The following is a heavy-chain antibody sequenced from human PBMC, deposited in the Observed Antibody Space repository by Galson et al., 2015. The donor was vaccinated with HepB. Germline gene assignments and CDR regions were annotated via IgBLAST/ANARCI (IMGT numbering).Heavy chain of an antibody. CDR2: ISYDGSNK. Sequence: SLRLSCAASGFTFSSYAMHWVRQAPGKGLEWVAVISYDGSNKYYADSVKGRFTISRDNSKNTLYLQMNSLRAEDTAVYYCASWDYDILTGYSPPDYWGQGTLVTVSS. CDR3: ASWDYDILTGYSPPDY. V-gene: IGHV3-30-3*01. CDR1: GFTFSSYA. D-gene: IGHD3-9*01. J-gene: IGHJ4*02.